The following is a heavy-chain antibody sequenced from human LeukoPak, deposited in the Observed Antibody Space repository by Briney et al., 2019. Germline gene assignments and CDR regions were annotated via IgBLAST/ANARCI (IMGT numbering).Heavy chain of an antibody. Sequence: GGSLRLSCAASGFTVSSNDMSWVRQAPGKVLEWVSVIYSGGSTYYAASVKGRFTISRDNSKSTLYLQMNSLRAEDTAVYYCARSSGEQPPFDPWGQVTLVTVSS. V-gene: IGHV3-66*01. J-gene: IGHJ5*02. CDR2: IYSGGST. CDR1: GFTVSSND. CDR3: ARSSGEQPPFDP. D-gene: IGHD1-26*01.